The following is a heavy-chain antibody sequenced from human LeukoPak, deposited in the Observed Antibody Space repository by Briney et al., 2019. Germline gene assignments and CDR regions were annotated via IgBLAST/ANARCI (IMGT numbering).Heavy chain of an antibody. CDR2: ISGTGNTI. Sequence: SGGSLRLSCAASGFTSSSYGMNWVRQAPGKGLEWVSYISGTGNTIYYADSVKGRFTISRDNGKNSLYLQMNSLRDEDTAVYYCARDRSSSAAPSLIYWGQGTLVTVSS. CDR1: GFTSSSYG. CDR3: ARDRSSSAAPSLIY. D-gene: IGHD6-13*01. J-gene: IGHJ4*02. V-gene: IGHV3-48*02.